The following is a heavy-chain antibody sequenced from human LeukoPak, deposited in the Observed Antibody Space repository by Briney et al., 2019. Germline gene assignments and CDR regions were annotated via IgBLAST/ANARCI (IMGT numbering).Heavy chain of an antibody. CDR2: ISAYNGNT. CDR1: GYTFTSYG. J-gene: IGHJ4*02. V-gene: IGHV1-18*01. D-gene: IGHD3-3*01. CDR3: AREDRPLEWLLSWDY. Sequence: ASVKVSCKASGYTFTSYGISWVRQAPGQGLEWMGWISAYNGNTNYAQKLQGRVTMTTDTSTSTAYMELRSLRSDDTAVYYCAREDRPLEWLLSWDYWGQGTLVTVSS.